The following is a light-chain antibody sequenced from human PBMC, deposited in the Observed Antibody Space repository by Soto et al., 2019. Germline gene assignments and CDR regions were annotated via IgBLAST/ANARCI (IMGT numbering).Light chain of an antibody. CDR3: QVWDSSSDHPGV. V-gene: IGLV3-21*02. CDR2: DDS. CDR1: NIGSKS. Sequence: SYELTQPPSVSVAPGQTARITCGGNNIGSKSVHWYQQKPGQAPVLGVYDDSYRPSGIPERFSGSNSGNTATLTISRVESGDEADYYCQVWDSSSDHPGVFGGGTKVNVL. J-gene: IGLJ3*02.